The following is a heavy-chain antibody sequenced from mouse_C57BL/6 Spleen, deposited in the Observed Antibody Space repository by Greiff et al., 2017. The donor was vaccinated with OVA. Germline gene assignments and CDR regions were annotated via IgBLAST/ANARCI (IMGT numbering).Heavy chain of an antibody. CDR2: IDPSDSYT. CDR1: GYTFTSYW. CDR3: AVLFAY. Sequence: VQLQQPGAELVMPGASVKLSCKASGYTFTSYWMHWVKQRPGQGLEWIGEIDPSDSYTNYNQKFKGKSTLTVDKSSSTAYMQLSSLTSEDSAVYYCAVLFAYWGQGTLVTVSA. J-gene: IGHJ3*01. V-gene: IGHV1-69*01.